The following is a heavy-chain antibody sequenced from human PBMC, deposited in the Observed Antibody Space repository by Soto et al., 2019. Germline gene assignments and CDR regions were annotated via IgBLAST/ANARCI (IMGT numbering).Heavy chain of an antibody. CDR2: ISSSGSYI. D-gene: IGHD6-6*01. J-gene: IGHJ6*02. CDR1: GFTFSSYA. V-gene: IGHV3-21*01. CDR3: ASRQLVPGNSYYYYGMDV. Sequence: PGGSLRLSCAASGFTFSSYAMSWVRQAPEKGLEWVSAISSSGSYIYYADSVKGRFTISRDNAKNYLYLQMNSLRAEDTAVYYCASRQLVPGNSYYYYGMDVWGQGTTVTV.